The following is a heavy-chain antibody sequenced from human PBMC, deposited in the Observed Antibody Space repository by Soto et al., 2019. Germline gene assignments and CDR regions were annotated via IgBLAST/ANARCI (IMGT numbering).Heavy chain of an antibody. D-gene: IGHD3-10*01. V-gene: IGHV2-5*02. Sequence: QITLKESGPTLVKPTQTLTLTCTFSGFSLSTSGVGVGWIRQPPGKALEWLALIYWDDDKRYSPSLKSRLTITKDTSKNQVVLTMTNMDPVDTATYYCAHSPAGWFGESIEEPDNWFDPWGQGTLVTVSS. J-gene: IGHJ5*02. CDR3: AHSPAGWFGESIEEPDNWFDP. CDR1: GFSLSTSGVG. CDR2: IYWDDDK.